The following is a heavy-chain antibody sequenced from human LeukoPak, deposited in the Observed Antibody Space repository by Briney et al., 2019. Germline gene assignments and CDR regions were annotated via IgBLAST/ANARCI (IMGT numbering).Heavy chain of an antibody. CDR2: IYPGDSDT. V-gene: IGHV5-51*01. J-gene: IGHJ6*03. CDR3: ARHHCSSTSCPYYYYYYMDV. CDR1: GYSFTSYW. D-gene: IGHD2-2*01. Sequence: GESLKISCKGSGYSFTSYWIGWVRQMPGKGLEWMGIIYPGDSDTRYSPSFQGQVTISADKSISTAYLQWSSLKASDTAMYYCARHHCSSTSCPYYYYYYMDVWGKGTTVTVSS.